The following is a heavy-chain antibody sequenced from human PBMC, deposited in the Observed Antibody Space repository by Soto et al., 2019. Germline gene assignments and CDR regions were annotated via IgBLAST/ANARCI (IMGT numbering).Heavy chain of an antibody. V-gene: IGHV3-23*01. CDR1: GFTFSSYA. J-gene: IGHJ4*02. CDR2: ISSSGGST. Sequence: EVLLLESGGGLVQPGGSLRLSCAASGFTFSSYAISWVRQAPGKGLEWVSGISSSGGSTYYTASVKGRFSISRDNSKNTLYVQINSLRAEDTAVYYCAKQGSSANDPIDYWGQGTLVTVSS. D-gene: IGHD2-2*01. CDR3: AKQGSSANDPIDY.